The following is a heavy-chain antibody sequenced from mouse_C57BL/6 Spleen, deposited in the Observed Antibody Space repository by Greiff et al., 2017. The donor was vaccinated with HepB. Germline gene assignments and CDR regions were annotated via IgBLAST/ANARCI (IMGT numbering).Heavy chain of an antibody. CDR2: INPSSGYT. V-gene: IGHV1-4*01. D-gene: IGHD2-5*01. Sequence: QVHVKQSGAELARPGASVKMSCKASGYTFTSYTMHWVKQRPGQGLEWIGYINPSSGYTKYNQKFKDKATLTADKSSSTAYMQLSSLTSEDSAVYYCARDPYSNFAYWGQGTLVTVSA. CDR3: ARDPYSNFAY. CDR1: GYTFTSYT. J-gene: IGHJ3*01.